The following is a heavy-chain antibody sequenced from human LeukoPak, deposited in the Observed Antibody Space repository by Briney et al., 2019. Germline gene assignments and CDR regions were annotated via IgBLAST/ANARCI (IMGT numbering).Heavy chain of an antibody. CDR1: GFTFSSSA. Sequence: GGSLRLSCAASGFTFSSSAMHWVRQTPGKGLEWVAFISHDGSNEYYADSVKGRFTISRDSSKNTLYLQMNSLRAEDTAVYYCARNYYDRSGYSDTFDYWGQGTLVTVSS. CDR2: ISHDGSNE. V-gene: IGHV3-30*04. J-gene: IGHJ4*02. CDR3: ARNYYDRSGYSDTFDY. D-gene: IGHD3-22*01.